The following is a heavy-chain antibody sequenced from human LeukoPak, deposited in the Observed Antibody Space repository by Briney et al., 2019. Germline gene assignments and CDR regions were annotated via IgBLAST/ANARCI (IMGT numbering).Heavy chain of an antibody. CDR1: GGSISSSSYY. CDR2: IYYSGST. J-gene: IGHJ4*02. V-gene: IGHV4-39*01. Sequence: SETLSLTCTVSGGSISSSSYYWGWIRQPPGKGLEWIGSIYYSGSTYYNPSLKSRVTISVDTSKNQFSLKLSSVTAADTAVYYCARHYYGSGSYYGPYFDYWGQGTLVTVSS. CDR3: ARHYYGSGSYYGPYFDY. D-gene: IGHD3-10*01.